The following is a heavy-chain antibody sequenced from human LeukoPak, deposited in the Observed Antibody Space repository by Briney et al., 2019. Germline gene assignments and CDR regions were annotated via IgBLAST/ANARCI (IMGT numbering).Heavy chain of an antibody. CDR1: GGSFSGYY. V-gene: IGHV4-34*01. CDR2: INHSGST. CDR3: ARVGIAAAVIFDY. D-gene: IGHD6-13*01. J-gene: IGHJ4*02. Sequence: SETLSLTCAVYGGSFSGYYWSWIRQPPGKGLEWIGEINHSGSTNYNPSLKSRVTISVDTSKNQFSLKLSSVTAADTAVYYCARVGIAAAVIFDYWGQGTLVTVSS.